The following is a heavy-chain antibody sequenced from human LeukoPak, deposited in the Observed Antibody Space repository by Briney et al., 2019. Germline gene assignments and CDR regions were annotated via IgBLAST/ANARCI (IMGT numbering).Heavy chain of an antibody. J-gene: IGHJ4*02. CDR3: AGVSYDFWSGDY. Sequence: PGGSLRLSCAASGFTLSTYWMSWVRQAPGKGLEWVANIKQDGSEKYYVDSVKGRFIISRDNAKNSLYLQMNSLRAEDTAVYYCAGVSYDFWSGDYWGQGTLVTVSS. V-gene: IGHV3-7*01. D-gene: IGHD3-3*01. CDR1: GFTLSTYW. CDR2: IKQDGSEK.